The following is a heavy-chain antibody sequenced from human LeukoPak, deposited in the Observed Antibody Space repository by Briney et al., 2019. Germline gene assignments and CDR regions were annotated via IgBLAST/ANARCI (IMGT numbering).Heavy chain of an antibody. Sequence: GGSLRLSCAASGFTFSSYSMNWVRQAPGKGLEWVSYISSSSSTIYYADSVKGRFTISRDNAKNSLYLQMNSLGAEDTAVYYCARDPFKKQTTVTTDVDYWGQGTLVTVSS. CDR1: GFTFSSYS. CDR3: ARDPFKKQTTVTTDVDY. J-gene: IGHJ4*02. D-gene: IGHD4-17*01. V-gene: IGHV3-48*01. CDR2: ISSSSSTI.